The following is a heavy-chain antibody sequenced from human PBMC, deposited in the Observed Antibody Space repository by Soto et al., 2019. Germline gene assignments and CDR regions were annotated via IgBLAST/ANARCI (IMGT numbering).Heavy chain of an antibody. V-gene: IGHV4-4*07. CDR1: GGSITSYY. J-gene: IGHJ4*02. D-gene: IGHD3-10*01. CDR2: IYTNGDT. Sequence: SETLSLTCTVSGGSITSYYWTWIRQPAGKGLEWIGRIYTNGDTNCNPSLKSRITMSIDTSKNQFSLNLSSVTAADTAVYYCARDYYGSGSRFDYWGQGTLVTVSS. CDR3: ARDYYGSGSRFDY.